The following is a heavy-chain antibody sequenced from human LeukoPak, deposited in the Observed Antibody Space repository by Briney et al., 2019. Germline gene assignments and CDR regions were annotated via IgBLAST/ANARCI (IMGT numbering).Heavy chain of an antibody. D-gene: IGHD2-15*01. J-gene: IGHJ5*02. CDR3: ASRRGCSGGSCFHGWFDP. Sequence: SETLSLTCAVYGGSFSGYYWSWIRQPPGKGLEWIGEINHSGSTNYNPSFKSRVTISVDTSKNQFSLKLSSVTAADTAVYYCASRRGCSGGSCFHGWFDPWGQGTLVTVSS. CDR2: INHSGST. V-gene: IGHV4-34*01. CDR1: GGSFSGYY.